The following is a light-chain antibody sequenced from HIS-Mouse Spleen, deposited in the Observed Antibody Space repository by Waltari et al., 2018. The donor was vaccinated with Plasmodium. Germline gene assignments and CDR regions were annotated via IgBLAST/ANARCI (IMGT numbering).Light chain of an antibody. Sequence: DFQMIQPPSSLSASAGDRVTITCRASQSRSSYSYWYQQKPGKAPKLLIYSASSLQSGVPSRFSGGRSGTDFTLTISSLQPEDFATFYCQPRYSTPWTFGQGTKVEIK. CDR2: SAS. CDR3: QPRYSTPWT. V-gene: IGKV1-39*01. CDR1: QSRSSY. J-gene: IGKJ1*01.